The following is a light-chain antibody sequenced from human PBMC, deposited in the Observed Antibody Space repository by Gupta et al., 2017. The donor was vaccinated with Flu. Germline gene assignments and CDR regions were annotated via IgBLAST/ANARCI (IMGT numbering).Light chain of an antibody. CDR1: QGISSY. CDR3: QQYYSYPALMYT. J-gene: IGKJ2*01. CDR2: AAS. V-gene: IGKV1-8*01. Sequence: VTITCRASQGISSYLAWYQQKPGKAPKLLIYAASTLQSGVPSRFSGSGSGTDFTLTISCLQSEDFATYYCQQYYSYPALMYTFGQGTKLEIK.